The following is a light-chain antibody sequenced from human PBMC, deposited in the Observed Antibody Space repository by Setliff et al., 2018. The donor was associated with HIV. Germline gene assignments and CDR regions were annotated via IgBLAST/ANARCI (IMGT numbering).Light chain of an antibody. Sequence: QSALAQPASVSGSPGQSITISCTGTSSDVGSYKLVSWYQQHPGKAPKVMIYEGTKRPSGVSNRFSGSKSANTASLTISGLQAEDEADYYCCSYAGSGTLYVFGTGTKVTVL. CDR3: CSYAGSGTLYV. CDR1: SSDVGSYKL. J-gene: IGLJ1*01. CDR2: EGT. V-gene: IGLV2-23*01.